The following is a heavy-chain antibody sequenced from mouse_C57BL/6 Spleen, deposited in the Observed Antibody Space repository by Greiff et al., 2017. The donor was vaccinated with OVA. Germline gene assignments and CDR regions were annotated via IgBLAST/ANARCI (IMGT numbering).Heavy chain of an antibody. D-gene: IGHD1-1*01. Sequence: VQLLQPGAELVKPGASVKLSCKASGYTFTSYWITWVQQRPGQGLEWIGDIYPGSGSTNYHEKFKSKSTLTVDTSSSTAYMQLSSLTSEDSAVYYWAHFSRDAMDYWGQGTSVTVSS. J-gene: IGHJ4*01. CDR3: AHFSRDAMDY. CDR2: IYPGSGST. CDR1: GYTFTSYW. V-gene: IGHV1-55*01.